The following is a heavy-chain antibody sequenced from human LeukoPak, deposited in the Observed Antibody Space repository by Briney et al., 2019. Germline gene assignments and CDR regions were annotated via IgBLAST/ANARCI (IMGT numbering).Heavy chain of an antibody. D-gene: IGHD3-3*01. V-gene: IGHV4-59*01. CDR3: AREDYDFWSGNWRFDT. Sequence: PSETLSLTCLVSGEPISSYYWSWIRQAPGRGPEYIGNVYYNGKTNYNPSLKGRVAPSVDASKNQFSLTVESVPTADTAVYYCAREDYDFWSGNWRFDTCGQGTLVTVSS. CDR1: GEPISSYY. J-gene: IGHJ4*02. CDR2: VYYNGKT.